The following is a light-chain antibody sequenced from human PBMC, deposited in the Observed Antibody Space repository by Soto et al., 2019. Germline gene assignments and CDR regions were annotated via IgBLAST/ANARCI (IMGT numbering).Light chain of an antibody. CDR2: EVN. Sequence: QSVLTQPPSASGSPGQSVTISSTGTSIDVGGYNYVSWYQQHPGKAPKLIIYEVNKRPSGVPDRFSGSKSGNTASLTVSGLQAEDEADYYCSSYAGTPFVFGTGTKVTVL. CDR3: SSYAGTPFV. J-gene: IGLJ1*01. V-gene: IGLV2-8*01. CDR1: SIDVGGYNY.